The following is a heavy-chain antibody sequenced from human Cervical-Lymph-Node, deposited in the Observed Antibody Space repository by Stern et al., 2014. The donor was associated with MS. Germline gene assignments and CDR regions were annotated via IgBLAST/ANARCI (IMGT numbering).Heavy chain of an antibody. D-gene: IGHD3-10*01. CDR3: ARTSYYSDSGTWVGWFDP. CDR1: GFSLNNPTMG. J-gene: IGHJ5*02. V-gene: IGHV2-26*01. CDR2: IFFNDEK. Sequence: QITLKESGPVLVKPTETLTLTCTVSGFSLNNPTMGVSWIRQPPGKALEWLANIFFNDEKSYSTSLKSRLTISKDISKSQVVLTMSNMDPVDTATYSCARTSYYSDSGTWVGWFDPWGQGTLVTVSS.